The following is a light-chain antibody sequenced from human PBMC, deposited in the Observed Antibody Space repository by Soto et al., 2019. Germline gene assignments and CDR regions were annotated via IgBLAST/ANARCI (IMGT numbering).Light chain of an antibody. Sequence: EIVLTQSPATLSLSPGERATLSCRASQSVSSYLAWYQQKPGQAPRLLIYDASNRATGIPARFSGSGSGTDFTVTISSLEPEDFAVYYCQQRSSWPITFGPGTRLEI. J-gene: IGKJ5*01. CDR2: DAS. CDR3: QQRSSWPIT. CDR1: QSVSSY. V-gene: IGKV3-11*01.